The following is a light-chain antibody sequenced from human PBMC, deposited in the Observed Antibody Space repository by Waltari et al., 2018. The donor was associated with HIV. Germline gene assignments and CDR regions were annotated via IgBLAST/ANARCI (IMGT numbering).Light chain of an antibody. Sequence: QSALTQPASLSGSPGQSITISCSGTSTDVGYRDRVSWYQQYPGKVPTLLLYEVTKRPSGASSRFSSSKSGNTASLTISGLRAEDEADYYCYSYSDTTTSYIFGSGTKVTV. J-gene: IGLJ1*01. CDR2: EVT. V-gene: IGLV2-23*02. CDR1: STDVGYRDR. CDR3: YSYSDTTTSYI.